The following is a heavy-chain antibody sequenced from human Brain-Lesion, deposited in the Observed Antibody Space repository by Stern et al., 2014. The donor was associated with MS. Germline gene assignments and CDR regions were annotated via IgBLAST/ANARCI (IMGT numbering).Heavy chain of an antibody. CDR3: ATLSPGAGGNYYRHFDY. Sequence: VQLVDSGAGVEKPGASVKVSCKVSGYTLTELSMHWVRQAPRKGLEWMGGFDPEDGETIYSQNFQGRVTMTEDTSTDTAYMELSSLRSEDTAVYYCATLSPGAGGNYYRHFDYWGQGTLVTVSS. D-gene: IGHD1-26*01. J-gene: IGHJ4*02. V-gene: IGHV1-24*01. CDR1: GYTLTELS. CDR2: FDPEDGET.